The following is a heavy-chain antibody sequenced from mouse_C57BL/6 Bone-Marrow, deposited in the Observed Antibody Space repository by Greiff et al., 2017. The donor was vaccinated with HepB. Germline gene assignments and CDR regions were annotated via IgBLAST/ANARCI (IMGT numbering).Heavy chain of an antibody. CDR1: GYTFTSYG. J-gene: IGHJ3*01. D-gene: IGHD2-1*01. Sequence: VQGVESGAELARPGASVKLSCKASGYTFTSYGISWVKQRTGQGLEWIGEIYPRSGNTYYNEKFKGKATLTADKSSSTAYMELRSLTSEDSAVYFCARSRLYGNYLWFAYWGQGTLVTVSA. CDR2: IYPRSGNT. V-gene: IGHV1-81*01. CDR3: ARSRLYGNYLWFAY.